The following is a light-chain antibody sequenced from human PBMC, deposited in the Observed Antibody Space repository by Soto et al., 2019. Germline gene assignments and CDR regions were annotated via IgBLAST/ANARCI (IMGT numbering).Light chain of an antibody. J-gene: IGKJ4*01. V-gene: IGKV3-15*01. Sequence: EIVMTQSPATLSVSPGEGATLSCRASQSVSSNLAWHQQKPGQAPRLLISGASTRATGIPDRFSGSGSGTEFTLTISSLQSEDFAVYYCQEYNNWPALTFGGGTKVDIK. CDR2: GAS. CDR3: QEYNNWPALT. CDR1: QSVSSN.